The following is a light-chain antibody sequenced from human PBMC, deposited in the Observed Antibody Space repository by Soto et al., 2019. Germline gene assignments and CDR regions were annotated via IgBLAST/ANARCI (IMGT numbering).Light chain of an antibody. CDR1: QNFNSSH. CDR3: QQYETSPTT. Sequence: DIVLTQSPGTLSLSPGERATLSCWASQNFNSSHLAWYQQKPGQPPRLLIFGASSRATGIPDRFSGSGSGSDFTLTISRLEPEDFAVYFCQQYETSPTTFGQGTKVDIK. V-gene: IGKV3-20*01. CDR2: GAS. J-gene: IGKJ1*01.